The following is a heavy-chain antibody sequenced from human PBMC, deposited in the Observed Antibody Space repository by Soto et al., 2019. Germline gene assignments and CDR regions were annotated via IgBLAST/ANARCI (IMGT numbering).Heavy chain of an antibody. CDR3: ARAITMVRGRHEYYYYYYMDV. J-gene: IGHJ6*03. Sequence: SSETLSLTCAVYGGSFSGYYWSWIRQPPGKGLEWIGEINHSGSTNYNPSLKSRVTISVDTSKNQFSLKLSSVTAADTAVYYCARAITMVRGRHEYYYYYYMDVWGKGTTVTVSS. CDR1: GGSFSGYY. CDR2: INHSGST. D-gene: IGHD3-10*01. V-gene: IGHV4-34*01.